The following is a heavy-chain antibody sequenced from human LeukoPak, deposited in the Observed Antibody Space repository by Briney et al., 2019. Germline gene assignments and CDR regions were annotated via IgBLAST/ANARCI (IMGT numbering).Heavy chain of an antibody. J-gene: IGHJ4*02. CDR1: GGSISSSIYY. V-gene: IGHV4-61*02. D-gene: IGHD3-22*01. CDR3: AREGLGLHYDSRISYFDY. CDR2: IYTSGST. Sequence: PSETLSLTCTVSGGSISSSIYYWSWIRQPAGKGLEWIGRIYTSGSTNYNPSLKSRVTISVDTSKNQFSLKLSSVTAADTAVYYCAREGLGLHYDSRISYFDYWGQGTLVTVSS.